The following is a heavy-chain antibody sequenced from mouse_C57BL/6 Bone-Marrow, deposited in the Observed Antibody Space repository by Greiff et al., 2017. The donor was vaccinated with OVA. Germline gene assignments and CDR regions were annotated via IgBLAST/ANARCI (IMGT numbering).Heavy chain of an antibody. J-gene: IGHJ3*01. CDR3: ARQAWLLRFAY. Sequence: EVQGVESGGGLVKPGGSLKLSCAASGFTFSSYTMSWVRQTPEKRLEWVATISGGGGNTYYPDSVKGRFTISRDNAKNTLYMQMCSLRAEDTALYYCARQAWLLRFAYWGQGTLVTVSA. D-gene: IGHD2-3*01. CDR2: ISGGGGNT. V-gene: IGHV5-9*01. CDR1: GFTFSSYT.